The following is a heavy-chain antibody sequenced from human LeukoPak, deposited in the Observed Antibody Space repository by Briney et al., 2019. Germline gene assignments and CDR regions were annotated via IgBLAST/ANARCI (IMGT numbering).Heavy chain of an antibody. CDR3: ARPFNKYDSSGYPLH. V-gene: IGHV3-66*02. Sequence: GRSLRLSCAASGFTVRSNYMSWVRQAPGKGLEWVSVIYSGGSTYYADSVKGRFTISRDNSKNTLYLQMNSLRAEDTAVYYCARPFNKYDSSGYPLHWGQGTLVTVSS. D-gene: IGHD3-22*01. CDR2: IYSGGST. CDR1: GFTVRSNY. J-gene: IGHJ4*02.